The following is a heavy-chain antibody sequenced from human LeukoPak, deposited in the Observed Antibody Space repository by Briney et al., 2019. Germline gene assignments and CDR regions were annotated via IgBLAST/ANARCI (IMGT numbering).Heavy chain of an antibody. CDR2: IYHSGST. V-gene: IGHV4-38-2*01. Sequence: PSETLSLTCAVSGYSISGGYYWAWIRQPPGKGLEWIGSIYHSGSTYCNPSLKSRVTISVDTSKNQFSLKLSSVTAADTAVYYCARVRGGSYSPDFDYWGQGTLVTVSS. CDR3: ARVRGGSYSPDFDY. CDR1: GYSISGGYY. J-gene: IGHJ4*02. D-gene: IGHD1-26*01.